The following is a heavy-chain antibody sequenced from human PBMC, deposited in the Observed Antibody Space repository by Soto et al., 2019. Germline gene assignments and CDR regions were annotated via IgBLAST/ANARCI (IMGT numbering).Heavy chain of an antibody. Sequence: AASVKVSCKTSGHSFTSYYIHWVRQAPGQGLEWMGVVNPSRGSTNYAQKFQGRLTLTSDTSTSTVHMELSSLISDDTAVFYCAHALGYSSGFDPWGQGALVTVSS. V-gene: IGHV1-46*01. J-gene: IGHJ5*02. CDR1: GHSFTSYY. D-gene: IGHD5-18*01. CDR2: VNPSRGST. CDR3: AHALGYSSGFDP.